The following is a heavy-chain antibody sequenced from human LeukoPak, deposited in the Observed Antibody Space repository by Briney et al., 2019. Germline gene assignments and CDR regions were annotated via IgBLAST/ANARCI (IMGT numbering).Heavy chain of an antibody. D-gene: IGHD5-24*01. J-gene: IGHJ6*02. Sequence: PGGSLRLSCASSGLTFDDYARHWVRQAPGKGLEWVSLISGDGGSTYYADSVKGRFTISRDNSKNSLYLQMNSLGTEDTALYYCAGGEEMATKLVTNYYYYYGMDVWGQGTTVTVSS. V-gene: IGHV3-43*02. CDR2: ISGDGGST. CDR3: AGGEEMATKLVTNYYYYYGMDV. CDR1: GLTFDDYA.